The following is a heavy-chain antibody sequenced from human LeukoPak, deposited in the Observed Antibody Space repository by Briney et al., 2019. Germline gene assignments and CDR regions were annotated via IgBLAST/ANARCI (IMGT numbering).Heavy chain of an antibody. CDR3: ARRSCSSTNCYNFLNY. CDR2: INQDASDK. V-gene: IGHV3-7*03. J-gene: IGHJ4*02. Sequence: PVGSLRLSCAASGFTLRSHWMSWVRQAPGEGLGWVASINQDASDKRYVDSVKGRFTISRDNTKTSLYLQMDSLRTEDTAIYYCARRSCSSTNCYNFLNYWGQGTLVTVSS. CDR1: GFTLRSHW. D-gene: IGHD2-2*01.